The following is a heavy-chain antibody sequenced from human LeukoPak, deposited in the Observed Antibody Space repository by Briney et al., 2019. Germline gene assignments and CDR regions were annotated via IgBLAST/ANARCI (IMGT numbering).Heavy chain of an antibody. D-gene: IGHD2-15*01. Sequence: GSLRLSCAASGLTFNNFAMSWVRQAPGKGLECVSIITGAGDGTYYTDSVKGRFTISRDNSKNTLYLQMNSLRAEDTALYYCAKGSLTYCSGHLCYPFDSWGQGALVTVSS. J-gene: IGHJ4*02. CDR2: ITGAGDGT. V-gene: IGHV3-23*01. CDR3: AKGSLTYCSGHLCYPFDS. CDR1: GLTFNNFA.